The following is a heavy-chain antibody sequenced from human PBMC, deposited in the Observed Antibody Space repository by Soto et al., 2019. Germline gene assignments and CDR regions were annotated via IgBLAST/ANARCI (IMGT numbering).Heavy chain of an antibody. CDR3: ARDLRTYYDFWSGYRKDYYYYGMDV. D-gene: IGHD3-3*01. Sequence: SVKVSCKASGGTFSSYAISWVRQAPGQGLEWMGGIIPIFGTANYAQKFQGRVTITADESTSTAYMELSSLRSEDTAVYYCARDLRTYYDFWSGYRKDYYYYGMDVWGQGTTVTVSS. CDR2: IIPIFGTA. J-gene: IGHJ6*02. CDR1: GGTFSSYA. V-gene: IGHV1-69*13.